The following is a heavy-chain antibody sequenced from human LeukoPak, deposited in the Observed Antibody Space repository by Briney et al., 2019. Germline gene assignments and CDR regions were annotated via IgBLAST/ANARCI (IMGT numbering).Heavy chain of an antibody. CDR1: GDSVRTDSHY. J-gene: IGHJ3*02. CDR2: VFYSGRT. V-gene: IGHV4-61*01. CDR3: VRETATYYYDSRGYYRQTEVFDI. Sequence: PSETLSLTCSVSGDSVRTDSHYWSWIRQPPGKGLEWIGNVFYSGRTAYNPSLKSRVTISVDMSKSQFSPQLSSVTAADTAVYYCVRETATYYYDSRGYYRQTEVFDIWGQGTPVIVSS. D-gene: IGHD3-22*01.